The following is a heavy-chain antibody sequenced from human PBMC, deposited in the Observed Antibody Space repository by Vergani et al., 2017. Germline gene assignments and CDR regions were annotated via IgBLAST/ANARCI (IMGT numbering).Heavy chain of an antibody. CDR1: GYTFIGYF. CDR3: ARESKRGYSYGGTYYFDY. V-gene: IGHV1-18*04. Sequence: QVQLVQSGAEVKKPGASVKVSCKASGYTFIGYFMHWVRQAPGQGPEWMGWISAYNGNTNYAQKLQGRVTMTTDTSTSTAYMELRSLRSDDTAVYYCARESKRGYSYGGTYYFDYWGQGTLVTVSS. D-gene: IGHD5-18*01. CDR2: ISAYNGNT. J-gene: IGHJ4*02.